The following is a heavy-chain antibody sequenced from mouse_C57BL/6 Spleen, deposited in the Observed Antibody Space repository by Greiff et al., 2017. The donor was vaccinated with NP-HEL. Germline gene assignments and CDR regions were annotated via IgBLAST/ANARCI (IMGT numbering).Heavy chain of an antibody. CDR1: DYN. J-gene: IGHJ4*01. Sequence: DYNMDWVKQSHGKSLEWIGDINPNNGGTIYNQKFKGKATLTVDKSSSTAYMELRSLTSEDTAVYYCARSRYYYAMDYWGQGTSVTVSS. D-gene: IGHD2-12*01. V-gene: IGHV1-18*01. CDR2: INPNNGGT. CDR3: ARSRYYYAMDY.